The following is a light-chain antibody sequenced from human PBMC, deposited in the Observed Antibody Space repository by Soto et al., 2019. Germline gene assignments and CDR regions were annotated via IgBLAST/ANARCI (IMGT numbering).Light chain of an antibody. V-gene: IGKV3-11*01. CDR3: HQRQSWPRT. CDR2: QTS. CDR1: QYINTR. J-gene: IGKJ1*01. Sequence: EIVLTQSPATLSSFPGDRVTLSCRASQYINTRLAWYQHRPVQAPRLLIYQTSLRAAGIPARFSASGSGTDFTLTISDVQPEDFALYYCHQRQSWPRTFGQGTKVDI.